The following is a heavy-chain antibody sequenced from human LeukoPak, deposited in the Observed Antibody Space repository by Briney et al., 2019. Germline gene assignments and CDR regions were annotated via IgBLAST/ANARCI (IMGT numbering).Heavy chain of an antibody. CDR1: GGSISSSIYY. CDR3: ARDRDGGFAFDI. Sequence: ETLSLTCTVSGGSISSSIYYWDWIRQPPGKGLEWVSSISSSSSYIYYADSVKGRFTISRDNSKSTLYLQMGSLRAEDMAIYYCARDRDGGFAFDIWGQGTLVTVSS. J-gene: IGHJ3*02. D-gene: IGHD2-15*01. V-gene: IGHV3-21*01. CDR2: ISSSSSYI.